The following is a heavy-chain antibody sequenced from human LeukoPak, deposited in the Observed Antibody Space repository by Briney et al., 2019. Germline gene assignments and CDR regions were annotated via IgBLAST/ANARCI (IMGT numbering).Heavy chain of an antibody. CDR2: TYYSGST. V-gene: IGHV4-39*07. D-gene: IGHD3-10*01. J-gene: IGHJ4*02. Sequence: PSETLSLTCTVSGGSISSSSYYWGRIRQPPGKGLEWIGSTYYSGSTYYNPSLKSRVTISVDTSKNQFSLKLSSVTSADTAVYYCARLSNYYGSGSYYSPGYYFDYWGQGTLVTVSS. CDR3: ARLSNYYGSGSYYSPGYYFDY. CDR1: GGSISSSSYY.